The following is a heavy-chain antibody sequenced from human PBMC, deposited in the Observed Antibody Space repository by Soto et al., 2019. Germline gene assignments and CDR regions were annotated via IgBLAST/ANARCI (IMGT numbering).Heavy chain of an antibody. CDR1: GYTFTSYG. V-gene: IGHV1-18*01. Sequence: ASVKVSCKASGYTFTSYGISWVRQAPGQGLEWMGWISAYNGNTNYAQKLQGRVTMTTDTSTSTAYMELRSLRSDDTAVYYCARDPYDILTGYSFYYYFGMDVWGQGTPVTVYS. J-gene: IGHJ6*02. D-gene: IGHD3-9*01. CDR3: ARDPYDILTGYSFYYYFGMDV. CDR2: ISAYNGNT.